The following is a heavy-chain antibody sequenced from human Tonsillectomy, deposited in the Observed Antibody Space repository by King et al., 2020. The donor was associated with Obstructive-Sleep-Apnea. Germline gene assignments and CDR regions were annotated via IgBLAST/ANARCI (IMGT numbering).Heavy chain of an antibody. CDR1: GGSISSSSYY. D-gene: IGHD4-17*01. CDR3: AREYGDYVGYYYYGMDV. Sequence: QLQESGPGLVKSSETLSLSCTVSGGSISSSSYYWGWIRQPPGKGLEWIGSIYYSGSTYYNPSLKSRVTISVDTSKNQFSLKLSSVTAADTAVYYCAREYGDYVGYYYYGMDVWGQGTTVIVSS. CDR2: IYYSGST. V-gene: IGHV4-39*07. J-gene: IGHJ6*02.